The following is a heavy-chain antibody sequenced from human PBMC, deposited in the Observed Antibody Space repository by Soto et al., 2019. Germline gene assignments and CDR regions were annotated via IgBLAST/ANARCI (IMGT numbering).Heavy chain of an antibody. CDR3: ARAITITLFMVRGLDYGMDV. Sequence: EVQLVESGGGLVQPGGSLRLSCAASGFTFSSYSMNWVRQAPGKGMEWVSYISSSSSTIYYADSVKGRFTISRDNAKNSLYLQMNSLRDEDTAVYYCARAITITLFMVRGLDYGMDVWGPGTTVTVSS. D-gene: IGHD3-10*01. V-gene: IGHV3-48*02. J-gene: IGHJ6*02. CDR1: GFTFSSYS. CDR2: ISSSSSTI.